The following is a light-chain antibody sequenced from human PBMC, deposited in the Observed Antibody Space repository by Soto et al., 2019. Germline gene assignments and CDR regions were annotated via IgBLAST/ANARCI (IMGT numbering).Light chain of an antibody. CDR1: SSDVGSYNL. Sequence: ALTQPASVSGSPGQSITISCTGTSSDVGSYNLVSWYQQHPGKAPKLMIYEGSKRPSGVSNRFSGSKSGNTASLTISGLQAEDEADYYCCSYAGSSTYVVFGGGTKLTVL. V-gene: IGLV2-23*01. CDR2: EGS. CDR3: CSYAGSSTYVV. J-gene: IGLJ2*01.